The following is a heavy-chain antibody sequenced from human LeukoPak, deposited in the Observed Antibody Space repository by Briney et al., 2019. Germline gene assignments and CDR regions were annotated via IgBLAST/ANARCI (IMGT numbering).Heavy chain of an antibody. CDR3: ARDNSPDYGGNSDLDY. J-gene: IGHJ4*02. CDR1: GFIFSSYS. V-gene: IGHV3-21*01. D-gene: IGHD4-23*01. Sequence: GGSLRLSCAASGFIFSSYSMNWVRQAPGKGLEWVSSFSRTGSYIYYADSVKGRFTISRDNAKNSLYPQMNSLRAEDTAVYYCARDNSPDYGGNSDLDYWGQGTLVTVSS. CDR2: FSRTGSYI.